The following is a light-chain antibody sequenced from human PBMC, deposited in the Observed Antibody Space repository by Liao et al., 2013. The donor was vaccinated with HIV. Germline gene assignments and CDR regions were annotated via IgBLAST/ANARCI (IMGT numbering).Light chain of an antibody. CDR3: QSAGSSGTYDVV. Sequence: SYELTQSPSVSVSPGQTATIPCTGDKLGERDASWYQQRPGQSPILVIYQDTKRPSGIPERFSGSSSGTTVTLTISGVQAEDEADYYCQSAGSSGTYDVVFGGGTKLTVL. V-gene: IGLV3-25*03. CDR1: KLGERD. CDR2: QDT. J-gene: IGLJ2*01.